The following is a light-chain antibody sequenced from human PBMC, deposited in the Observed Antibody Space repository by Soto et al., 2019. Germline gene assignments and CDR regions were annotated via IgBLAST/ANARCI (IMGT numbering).Light chain of an antibody. CDR1: QGISSY. V-gene: IGKV1-9*01. CDR3: QQLNSYLLT. CDR2: AAS. Sequence: IQLTQSPSSLSASVGDRVTITCRASQGISSYLAWYQQKPGKAPKLLIYAASTLQSGVPSRFSGSGSGTDFTLTITSLQPEDFATCYCQQLNSYLLTFGGGTKVEIK. J-gene: IGKJ4*01.